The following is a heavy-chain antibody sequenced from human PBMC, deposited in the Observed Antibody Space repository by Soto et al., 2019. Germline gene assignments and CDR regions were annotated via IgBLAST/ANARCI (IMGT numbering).Heavy chain of an antibody. D-gene: IGHD3-3*01. CDR1: GGSISSSSYY. CDR3: AKTYDFWSGYYGGYFDY. CDR2: IYYSGST. J-gene: IGHJ4*02. V-gene: IGHV4-39*01. Sequence: QLQLQESGPGLVNPSETLSLTCTVSGGSISSSSYYWGWIRQPPGKGLEWIGSIYYSGSTYYNPSLKSRVTISVDTSKNQFSLKLSSVTAADTAVYYCAKTYDFWSGYYGGYFDYWGQGTLVTVSS.